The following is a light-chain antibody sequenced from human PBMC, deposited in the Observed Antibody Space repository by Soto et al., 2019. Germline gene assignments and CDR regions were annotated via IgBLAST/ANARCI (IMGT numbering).Light chain of an antibody. J-gene: IGLJ3*02. Sequence: QSALTQPRSVSGSPGQSVTISCTGTSSDVGGYDFVSWYQQYPGKVPKLIIYDVSQRPSGVPDRFSASKSDNTASLTISGLQAGDEADYYCCSYAGSYTMFGGGTKLTVL. CDR1: SSDVGGYDF. CDR3: CSYAGSYTM. V-gene: IGLV2-11*01. CDR2: DVS.